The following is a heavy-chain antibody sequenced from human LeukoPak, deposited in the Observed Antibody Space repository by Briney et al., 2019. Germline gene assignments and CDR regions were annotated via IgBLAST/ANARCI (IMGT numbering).Heavy chain of an antibody. CDR2: ISGSGGST. CDR1: GFTLSSYA. J-gene: IGHJ4*02. Sequence: RSGGSLRLSCAASGFTLSSYAMSWVRQAPGKGLEWVSAISGSGGSTYYAASVKGRFTIPRENSKHTLYLQMNSLRAEDTAVYYCAKSYRDYYGSGGDFDYWGQGTLVTVSS. V-gene: IGHV3-23*01. CDR3: AKSYRDYYGSGGDFDY. D-gene: IGHD3-10*01.